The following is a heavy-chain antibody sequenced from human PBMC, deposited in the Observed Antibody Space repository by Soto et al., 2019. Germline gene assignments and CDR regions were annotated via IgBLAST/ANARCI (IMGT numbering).Heavy chain of an antibody. CDR2: IVVGSGHT. CDR3: AAPDFGDYWYFDL. V-gene: IGHV1-58*01. Sequence: SVKVSCKASGFTFSSSIVQWVRQARGQRLEWIGWIVVGSGHTNYEQKFQERVTITRDMSTSTAYMELSSLRSEDTAVYYCAAPDFGDYWYFDLWGRGTLVPVSS. J-gene: IGHJ2*01. D-gene: IGHD4-17*01. CDR1: GFTFSSSI.